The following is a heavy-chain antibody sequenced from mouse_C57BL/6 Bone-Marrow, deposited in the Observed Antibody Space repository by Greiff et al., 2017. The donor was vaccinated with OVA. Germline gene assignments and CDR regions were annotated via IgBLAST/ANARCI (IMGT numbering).Heavy chain of an antibody. Sequence: VQLQQSGAELVKPGASVKLSCTASGFTITDYYMHWVKQRTEQGLEWIGKIDPEDGETKYAPKFQGKATITADKSSNTAYLQLSSLTSEDSAVYYCARSYGSSYWYFDGWGTGTTVTVSS. J-gene: IGHJ1*03. CDR3: ARSYGSSYWYFDG. CDR2: IDPEDGET. V-gene: IGHV14-2*01. D-gene: IGHD1-1*01. CDR1: GFTITDYY.